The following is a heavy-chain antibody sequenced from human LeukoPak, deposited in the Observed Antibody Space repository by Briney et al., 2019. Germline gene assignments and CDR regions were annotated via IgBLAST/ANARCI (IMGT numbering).Heavy chain of an antibody. Sequence: GSLRLSCAASGFTFSSYAMSWVRQAPGKGLEWVSPISGSGDSTYDADSVKGRFTISRDNSKNTLYLQMNSLRAEDTAVYYCAKGRGFTSTSCYNYWGQGTLVTVSS. CDR2: ISGSGDST. D-gene: IGHD2-2*02. V-gene: IGHV3-23*01. CDR3: AKGRGFTSTSCYNY. CDR1: GFTFSSYA. J-gene: IGHJ4*02.